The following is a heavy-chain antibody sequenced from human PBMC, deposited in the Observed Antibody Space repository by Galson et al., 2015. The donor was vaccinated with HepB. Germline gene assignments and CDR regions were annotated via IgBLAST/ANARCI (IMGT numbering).Heavy chain of an antibody. Sequence: SLRLSCAASGFTFSDYYMSWIRQAPGKGLEWVSYISSSSSYTNYADSVKGRFTISRDNAKNSLYLQMNSLRAEDTAVYYCARGLGWFGELLSSWGQGTLVTVSS. CDR2: ISSSSSYT. J-gene: IGHJ5*02. CDR3: ARGLGWFGELLSS. V-gene: IGHV3-11*06. D-gene: IGHD3-10*01. CDR1: GFTFSDYY.